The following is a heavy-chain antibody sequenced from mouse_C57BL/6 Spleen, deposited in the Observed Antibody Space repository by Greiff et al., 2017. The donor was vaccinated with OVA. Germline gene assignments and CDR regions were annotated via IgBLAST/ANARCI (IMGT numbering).Heavy chain of an antibody. Sequence: QVQLQQPGAELVMPGASVKLSCKASGYTFTSYWMHWVKQRPGQGLEWIGEIDPSASYTNYNQKFKGKSTLTVDKSSSTAYMQLSSLTSEDSAVYYCARSQGDDYQSWVAYWGQGTLVTVSA. CDR1: GYTFTSYW. CDR2: IDPSASYT. V-gene: IGHV1-69*01. D-gene: IGHD2-4*01. J-gene: IGHJ3*01. CDR3: ARSQGDDYQSWVAY.